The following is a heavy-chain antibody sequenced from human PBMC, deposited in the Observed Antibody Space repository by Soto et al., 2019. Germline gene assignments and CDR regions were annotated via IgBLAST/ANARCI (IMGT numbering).Heavy chain of an antibody. CDR2: INIGTGVT. CDR1: GYSFTDYS. J-gene: IGHJ4*01. CDR3: ARCHYQLFRVDH. D-gene: IGHD3-10*01. V-gene: IGHV1-3*04. Sequence: GASVKVSCKASGYSFTDYSIQWMRQAPGQRPEWVGWINIGTGVTQISQRFQGRVNLSRDTSATTAYMELDSLRYEDTAVYYCARCHYQLFRVDHWGQGTLVTAPQ.